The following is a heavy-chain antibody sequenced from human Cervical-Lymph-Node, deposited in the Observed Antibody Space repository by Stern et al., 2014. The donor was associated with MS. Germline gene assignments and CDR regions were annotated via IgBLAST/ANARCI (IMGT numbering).Heavy chain of an antibody. CDR3: ARQVFGMDV. V-gene: IGHV3-48*02. D-gene: IGHD5/OR15-5a*01. CDR2: ISSSGNTI. CDR1: GFSFSGYS. Sequence: VQLVQSGGGLVQPGGSLRLSCAASGFSFSGYSMNWVRQAPGKGLEWISQISSSGNTIYTADSVKGRFTISRDNARNSLYVQMNSLRDEDTAVYYCARQVFGMDVWGQGTTVTVSS. J-gene: IGHJ6*02.